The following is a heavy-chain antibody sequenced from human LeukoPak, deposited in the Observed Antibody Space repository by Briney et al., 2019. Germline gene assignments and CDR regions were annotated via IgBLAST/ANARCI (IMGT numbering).Heavy chain of an antibody. CDR1: GFTFSSSTFGSYT. CDR3: ARDLDYSTGFDY. Sequence: GGSLRLSCATSGFTFSSSTFGSYTMNWVRQAPGKGLEWVSSISSTGTYIYYTDSVKGRFTISRDIANSLLYLQMNSLRADDTAVYYCARDLDYSTGFDYWGQGTLVTVSS. V-gene: IGHV3-21*01. J-gene: IGHJ4*02. D-gene: IGHD4-11*01. CDR2: ISSTGTYI.